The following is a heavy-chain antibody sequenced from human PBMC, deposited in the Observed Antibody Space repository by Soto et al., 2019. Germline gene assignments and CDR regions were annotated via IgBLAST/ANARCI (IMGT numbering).Heavy chain of an antibody. CDR3: ARASITMIVVVSPFDY. D-gene: IGHD3-22*01. V-gene: IGHV1-3*01. CDR1: GYTLTSYA. Sequence: GASVKVSCKASGYTLTSYALHWLRESAGQRLEWMGWINAGNGNTKYSQKFQGRVTITRDTSASTAYMELSSLRSEDTAVYYCARASITMIVVVSPFDYWGQGTLVTVSS. CDR2: INAGNGNT. J-gene: IGHJ4*02.